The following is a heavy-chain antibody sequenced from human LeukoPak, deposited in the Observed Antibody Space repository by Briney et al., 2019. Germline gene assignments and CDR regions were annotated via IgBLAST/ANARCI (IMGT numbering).Heavy chain of an antibody. CDR2: ISGSGGST. V-gene: IGHV3-23*01. J-gene: IGHJ6*03. CDR3: ARGPGATPYYYYYMDV. D-gene: IGHD3-10*01. CDR1: GFTFSSYA. Sequence: GGSLRLSFAASGFTFSSYAMSWVRQAPGKGLEWVSAISGSGGSTYYADSVKGRFTISRDNSKNTLYLQMDSLRVEDTAVYYCARGPGATPYYYYYMDVWGKGTTVTVSS.